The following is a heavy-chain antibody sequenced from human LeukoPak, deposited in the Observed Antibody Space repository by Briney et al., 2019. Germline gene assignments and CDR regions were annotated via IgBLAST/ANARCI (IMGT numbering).Heavy chain of an antibody. CDR3: AKGGSSSWDYFDH. D-gene: IGHD6-13*01. CDR2: ISAISGST. CDR1: GFTFSSYG. V-gene: IGHV3-23*01. Sequence: GSLRLSCAASGFTFSSYGMHWVRQAPGKGLEWVSTISAISGSTYFADSVKGRFTISRDNSKNTLYLQMNSLRAEDTAVYYCAKGGSSSWDYFDHWGQGTLVTVSS. J-gene: IGHJ4*02.